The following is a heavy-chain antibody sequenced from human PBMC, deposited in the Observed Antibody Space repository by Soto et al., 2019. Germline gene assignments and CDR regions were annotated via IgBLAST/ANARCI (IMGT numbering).Heavy chain of an antibody. CDR3: ARDPGAASFDF. CDR1: GYTFTNYG. D-gene: IGHD2-15*01. CDR2: INTSDDNK. Sequence: ASVKVSCKASGYTFTNYGIIWVRQAPGEGLEWVGWINTSDDNKLYAQKLQGRLTLTTDTSTSTAYMDLTTLRSDDTAVYFCARDPGAASFDFWAQGTLVTVSS. V-gene: IGHV1-18*01. J-gene: IGHJ4*02.